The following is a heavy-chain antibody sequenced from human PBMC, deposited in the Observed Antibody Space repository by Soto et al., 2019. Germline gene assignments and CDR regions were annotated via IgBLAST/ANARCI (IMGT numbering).Heavy chain of an antibody. CDR2: ISAYNGNT. Sequence: ASVKVSCKASVYTFTSYGISWVRQAPGQGLEWMGWISAYNGNTNYAQKLQGRVTMTTDTSTSTAYMELRSLRSDDTAVYYCARVTGIAAAEIYYYYGMDVWGQGTTVTVSS. V-gene: IGHV1-18*01. CDR3: ARVTGIAAAEIYYYYGMDV. D-gene: IGHD6-13*01. J-gene: IGHJ6*02. CDR1: VYTFTSYG.